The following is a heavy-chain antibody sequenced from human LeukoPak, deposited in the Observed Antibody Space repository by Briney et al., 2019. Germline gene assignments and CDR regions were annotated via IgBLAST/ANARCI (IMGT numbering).Heavy chain of an antibody. V-gene: IGHV3-23*01. J-gene: IGHJ4*02. Sequence: GGSLRLSCAASGFTFSNNGMTWVRQAPGKGMEWVTGISGSGDTTYDAGSVKGRFTVPRENSKNILYLQKNSLRAEDTAICYCAKTQGFFDHWGQGSLVTVSS. CDR2: ISGSGDTT. CDR1: GFTFSNNG. CDR3: AKTQGFFDH.